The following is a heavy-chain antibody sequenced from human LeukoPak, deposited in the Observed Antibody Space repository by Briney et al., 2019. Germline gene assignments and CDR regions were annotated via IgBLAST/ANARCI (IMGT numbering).Heavy chain of an antibody. CDR2: IRSKANSYAT. CDR3: TRDPGIAAAGTLDY. V-gene: IGHV3-73*01. D-gene: IGHD6-13*01. CDR1: GFTFSGSA. Sequence: PGGSLKLSCAASGFTFSGSAMHWVRQASGKGLEWVGRIRSKANSYATAYAASVKGRFTISRDDSKNTAYLQMNSLKTEDTAVYYCTRDPGIAAAGTLDYWGQGTLVTVSS. J-gene: IGHJ4*02.